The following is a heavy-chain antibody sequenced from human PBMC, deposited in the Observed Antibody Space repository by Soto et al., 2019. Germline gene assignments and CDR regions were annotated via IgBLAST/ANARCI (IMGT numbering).Heavy chain of an antibody. V-gene: IGHV1-46*03. CDR1: GYTSSRSY. J-gene: IGHJ5*02. CDR3: DREEYGDDKGNWFDP. CDR2: INPSGGST. D-gene: IGHD4-17*01. Sequence: QVQLVQSGAELKKPGASVNVSCKASGYTSSRSYMNWVRQAPGQGLEWIGIINPSGGSTSYAQKFQGRGTMAIDTSTSTVYMELGSLRAEDTVVYYCDREEYGDDKGNWFDPWGQGNLVTVSS.